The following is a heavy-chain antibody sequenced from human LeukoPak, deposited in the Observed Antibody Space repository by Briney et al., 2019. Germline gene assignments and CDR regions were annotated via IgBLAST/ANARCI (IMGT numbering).Heavy chain of an antibody. CDR1: GFTFSTYS. V-gene: IGHV3-48*01. CDR3: ARNSLVETAVI. D-gene: IGHD5-18*01. Sequence: PGGSLRLSCAASGFTFSTYSMYWVRQAPGKGLDWVSYISGSGITIYYADPVKGRFTVSRDNAKNSLYLRMNSLRGEDTAVYYCARNSLVETAVIWGQGTLVTVSS. CDR2: ISGSGITI. J-gene: IGHJ4*02.